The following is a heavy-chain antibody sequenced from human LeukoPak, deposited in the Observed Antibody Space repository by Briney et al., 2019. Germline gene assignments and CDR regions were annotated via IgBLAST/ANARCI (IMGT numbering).Heavy chain of an antibody. J-gene: IGHJ4*02. Sequence: GGSLRLSCAASGFTFSSYSMNWVRQAPGKGLEWVSSISSSSSYIYYADSVKGRFTISRDNAKNLLYLQMNSLRAEDTAVYYCEREGFPAAYDYWGQGTLVTVSS. V-gene: IGHV3-21*01. D-gene: IGHD2-15*01. CDR1: GFTFSSYS. CDR2: ISSSSSYI. CDR3: EREGFPAAYDY.